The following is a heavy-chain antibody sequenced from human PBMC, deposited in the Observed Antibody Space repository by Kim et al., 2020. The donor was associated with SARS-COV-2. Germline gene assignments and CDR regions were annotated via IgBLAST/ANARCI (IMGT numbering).Heavy chain of an antibody. Sequence: ASVKVSCKASGYTFTSYYINWVRQATGQGLEWMGWMNPNSGNTGYAQKFQGRVTMTRNTSISTAYMELSSLRSEDTAVYYCAVSSSWSSYYYYGMDVWGQGTTVTVSS. CDR1: GYTFTSYY. CDR3: AVSSSWSSYYYYGMDV. CDR2: MNPNSGNT. V-gene: IGHV1-8*01. D-gene: IGHD6-13*01. J-gene: IGHJ6*02.